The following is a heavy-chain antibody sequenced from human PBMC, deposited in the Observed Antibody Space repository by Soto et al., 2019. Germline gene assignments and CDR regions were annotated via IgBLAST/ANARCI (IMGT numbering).Heavy chain of an antibody. CDR3: ARENGDYYYYYGMDV. J-gene: IGHJ6*02. CDR1: GFTFSDHY. V-gene: IGHV3-72*01. Sequence: EVQLVESGGGLVQPGGSLRLSCAASGFTFSDHYMDWVRQAPGKGLEWVGRTRNKANSYTTEYAASVKGRFTISRDDSKNSLYLQTNSLKTEDTAVYYCARENGDYYYYYGMDVWGQGTTVTVSS. CDR2: TRNKANSYTT. D-gene: IGHD4-17*01.